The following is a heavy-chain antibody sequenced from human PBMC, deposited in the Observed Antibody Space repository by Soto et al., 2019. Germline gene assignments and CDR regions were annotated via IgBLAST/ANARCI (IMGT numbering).Heavy chain of an antibody. Sequence: GASLRVSSKASGYTFASYGRRWVRQAPGQLLAWMGGISAYNGNTNYAQKLQGRVTMTTDTSTSTAYMELRSLRSDDTAVYYCARDLDLSGSSSPMGGRVLNWFNPWGQGTLVTVSS. V-gene: IGHV1-18*01. J-gene: IGHJ5*02. CDR3: ARDLDLSGSSSPMGGRVLNWFNP. D-gene: IGHD6-13*01. CDR1: GYTFASYG. CDR2: ISAYNGNT.